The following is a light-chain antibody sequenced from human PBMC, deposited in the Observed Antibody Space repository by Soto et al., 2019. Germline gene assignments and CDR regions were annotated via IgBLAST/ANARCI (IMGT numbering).Light chain of an antibody. Sequence: DIQMTQSPSTLSASVGDRVTITCRASQSISSWLAWYQQKPGKAPKLLIYDASSLESGVPSRFSGSGSGTEFTLTISSLQPDDFATYYCKQYNCYSGTFGQGTKVEIK. CDR3: KQYNCYSGT. CDR1: QSISSW. J-gene: IGKJ1*01. CDR2: DAS. V-gene: IGKV1-5*01.